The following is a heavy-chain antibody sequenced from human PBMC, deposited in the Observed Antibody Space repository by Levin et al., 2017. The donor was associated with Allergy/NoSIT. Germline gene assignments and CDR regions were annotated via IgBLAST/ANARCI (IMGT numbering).Heavy chain of an antibody. CDR1: GYTFTGYY. CDR3: ARVQGITGTTSFFHSGDYYYYGMDV. D-gene: IGHD1-7*01. J-gene: IGHJ6*02. Sequence: GESLKISCKASGYTFTGYYMHWVRQAPGQGLEWMGWINPNSGGTNYAQKFQGRVTMTRDTSISTAYMELSRLRSDDTAVYYCARVQGITGTTSFFHSGDYYYYGMDVWGQGTTVTVSS. V-gene: IGHV1-2*02. CDR2: INPNSGGT.